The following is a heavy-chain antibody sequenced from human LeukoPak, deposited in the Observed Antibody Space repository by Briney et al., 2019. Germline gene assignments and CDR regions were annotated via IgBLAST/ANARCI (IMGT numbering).Heavy chain of an antibody. CDR3: ARASHPDIVVVPAAIGY. CDR1: GFTFSSYS. CDR2: ISSSSSYI. Sequence: PGGSLRLSCAASGFTFSSYSMNWVRQAPGKGLEWVSSISSSSSYIYYADSVKGRFTISRDNAENPLYLQMNSLRAEDTAVYYCARASHPDIVVVPAAIGYWGQGTLVTVSS. D-gene: IGHD2-2*01. J-gene: IGHJ4*02. V-gene: IGHV3-21*01.